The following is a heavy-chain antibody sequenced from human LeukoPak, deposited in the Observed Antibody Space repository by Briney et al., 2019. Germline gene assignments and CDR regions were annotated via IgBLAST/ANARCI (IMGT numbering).Heavy chain of an antibody. V-gene: IGHV4-59*01. Sequence: PSETLSLTCTVSGGSISSYYWSWIRQPPGKGLEWIGYIYYSGSTNYNPSLKSRVTISVDTSKNQFSLKLSSVTAADTAVYYCAVWVDYDSSGYYYGFDYWGQGTLVTVSS. CDR2: IYYSGST. J-gene: IGHJ4*02. D-gene: IGHD3-22*01. CDR3: AVWVDYDSSGYYYGFDY. CDR1: GGSISSYY.